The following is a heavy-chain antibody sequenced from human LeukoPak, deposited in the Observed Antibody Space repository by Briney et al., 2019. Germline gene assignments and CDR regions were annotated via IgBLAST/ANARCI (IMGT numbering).Heavy chain of an antibody. D-gene: IGHD3-16*02. CDR2: INGSGGST. J-gene: IGHJ4*02. V-gene: IGHV3-23*01. CDR3: AKEYYDYVWGSYRYLHY. CDR1: GFTFGSYA. Sequence: GGSLRLSCAASGFTFGSYAMSWVRQAPGKGLEWVSDINGSGGSTYYTDSVKGRFTISRDNSKNTLYLQMNSLRAEDTAVYYCAKEYYDYVWGSYRYLHYWGQGTLVTVSS.